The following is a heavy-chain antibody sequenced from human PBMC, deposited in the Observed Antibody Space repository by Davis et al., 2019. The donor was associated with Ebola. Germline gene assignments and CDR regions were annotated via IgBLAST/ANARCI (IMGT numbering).Heavy chain of an antibody. CDR1: GFTFSSYG. J-gene: IGHJ4*02. CDR3: ASPIAAAGAFDY. CDR2: IWYDGSNK. D-gene: IGHD6-13*01. V-gene: IGHV3-33*01. Sequence: GESLKISCAASGFTFSSYGMHWVRQAPGKGLEWVAVIWYDGSNKYYADSVKGRFTISRDNSKNTLYLQMNSLRAEDTAVYYCASPIAAAGAFDYWGQGTLVTVSS.